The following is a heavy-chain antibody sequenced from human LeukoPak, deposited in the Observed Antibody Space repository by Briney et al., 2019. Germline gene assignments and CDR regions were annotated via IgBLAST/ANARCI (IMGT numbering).Heavy chain of an antibody. CDR2: ISSSSSYI. CDR3: VTAPTRTYSVY. Sequence: GGSLRLSCAASGFTFSSYSMTWVRQAPGKGLEWVSSISSSSSYIYYADSVKGRFTISRDNAKNSLFLQMNSLRAEDTAVYYCVTAPTRTYSVYWGQGTLVTVSS. D-gene: IGHD2-15*01. J-gene: IGHJ4*02. CDR1: GFTFSSYS. V-gene: IGHV3-21*01.